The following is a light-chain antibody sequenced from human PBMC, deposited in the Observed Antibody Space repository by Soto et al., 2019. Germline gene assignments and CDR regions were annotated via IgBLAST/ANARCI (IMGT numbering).Light chain of an antibody. CDR3: QQYRGSRST. CDR1: QSVSSTY. V-gene: IGKV3-20*01. CDR2: GAS. J-gene: IGKJ1*01. Sequence: EIVLTKSPGTLSLSPGERATLSCRASQSVSSTYLAWYQQKPGQAPRLLIYGASSRATGIPDRFSGSGSGTDFTLTISRLEPEDYAVYYYQQYRGSRSTFAHGPKADIK.